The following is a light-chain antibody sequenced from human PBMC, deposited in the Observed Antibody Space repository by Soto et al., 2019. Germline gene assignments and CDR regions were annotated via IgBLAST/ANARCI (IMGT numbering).Light chain of an antibody. CDR2: GAS. Sequence: EIVMTQSPATLSVSPGERATLSCRASQSVSSNLAWYQQKPGQAPRLLIYGASTRATGIPARFTGSRSGTKFPLPISSLQSEDFAVYYCQHYNDWPRTFGQGTKVEIK. J-gene: IGKJ1*01. CDR1: QSVSSN. CDR3: QHYNDWPRT. V-gene: IGKV3-15*01.